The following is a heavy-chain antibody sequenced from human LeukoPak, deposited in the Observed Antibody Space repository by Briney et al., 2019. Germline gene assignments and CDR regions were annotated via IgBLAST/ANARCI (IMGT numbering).Heavy chain of an antibody. J-gene: IGHJ4*02. CDR3: ARGPKPYYDYVWGSYIFDY. Sequence: TGGSLRLSCAASGFTFSSYSMNWVRQAPGKGLEWVSYISSSSSTIYYADSVKGRFTISRDNAKNSLYLQMNSLRAEDTAVYYCARGPKPYYDYVWGSYIFDYWGQGTLVTVSS. V-gene: IGHV3-48*01. CDR2: ISSSSSTI. CDR1: GFTFSSYS. D-gene: IGHD3-16*01.